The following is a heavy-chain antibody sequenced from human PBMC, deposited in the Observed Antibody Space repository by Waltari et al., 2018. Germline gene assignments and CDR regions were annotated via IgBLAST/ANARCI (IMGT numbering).Heavy chain of an antibody. D-gene: IGHD3-22*01. V-gene: IGHV1-24*01. CDR2: FDPEDGET. Sequence: QVQLVQSGAEVNKPGASVKGSCKVSGYPLTELSMAWVARATGNGLEWMGGFDPEDGETIYAKKFQGRVTMTEDTSTDTAYMGLSSLRSEDTSVYYCATDHPRQYYDSSGYQFDYWGQGTLVTVSS. CDR3: ATDHPRQYYDSSGYQFDY. CDR1: GYPLTELS. J-gene: IGHJ4*02.